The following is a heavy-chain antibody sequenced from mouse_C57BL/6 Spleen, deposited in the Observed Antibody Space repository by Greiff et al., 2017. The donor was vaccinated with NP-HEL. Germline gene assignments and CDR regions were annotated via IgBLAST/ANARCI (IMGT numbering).Heavy chain of an antibody. J-gene: IGHJ3*01. Sequence: QVQLQQPGAELVRPGTSVKLSCKASGYTFTSYWMHWVKQRPGQGLEWIGVIDPSDSYTNYNQKFKGKATLTVDTSSSTAYMQLSSLTSEDSAVYYCARPIYDGLPFAYWGQGTLVTVSA. CDR1: GYTFTSYW. V-gene: IGHV1-59*01. CDR3: ARPIYDGLPFAY. D-gene: IGHD2-3*01. CDR2: IDPSDSYT.